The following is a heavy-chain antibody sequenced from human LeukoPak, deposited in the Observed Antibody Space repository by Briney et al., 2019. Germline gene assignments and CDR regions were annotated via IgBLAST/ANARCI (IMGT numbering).Heavy chain of an antibody. J-gene: IGHJ5*02. CDR3: ARDASLYCSGDNCYWAFDL. D-gene: IGHD2-15*01. Sequence: GGSLRLSCAASGFNFSPYWMSWVRQAPGKGLEWVANIKGDGSKTYYVDSVKGRFTTSRDNAKNSLYLQMNILRAGDTAMYYCARDASLYCSGDNCYWAFDLWGQGTLVTVSS. CDR2: IKGDGSKT. V-gene: IGHV3-7*01. CDR1: GFNFSPYW.